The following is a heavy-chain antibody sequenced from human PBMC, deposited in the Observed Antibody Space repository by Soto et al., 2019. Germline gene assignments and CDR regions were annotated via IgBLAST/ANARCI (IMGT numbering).Heavy chain of an antibody. CDR3: AREPYSTVRFDP. Sequence: QVQLVQSGAEVKKPGASVKVSCKASGYTFTSYDINWVRQATGQGLEWMGWMNPNSGNTGYAQKFQGRVTMTRTTSKSTAYMELSSLRSDDTAVYYCAREPYSTVRFDPWGQGTLVTVSS. V-gene: IGHV1-8*01. D-gene: IGHD6-13*01. CDR1: GYTFTSYD. CDR2: MNPNSGNT. J-gene: IGHJ5*02.